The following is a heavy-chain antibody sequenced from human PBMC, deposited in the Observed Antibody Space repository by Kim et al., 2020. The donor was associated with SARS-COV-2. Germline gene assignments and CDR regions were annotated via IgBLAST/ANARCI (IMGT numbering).Heavy chain of an antibody. Sequence: ASVKVSCKASGYTFTSYAMNLVRQAPGQGLEWMGWINTNTGNPTYAQGFTGRFVFSLDTSVSTAYLQISSLKAEDTAVYYCARDDHCSSTSCYDVWGQGTLVTVSS. CDR1: GYTFTSYA. CDR3: ARDDHCSSTSCYDV. D-gene: IGHD2-2*01. CDR2: INTNTGNP. J-gene: IGHJ4*02. V-gene: IGHV7-4-1*02.